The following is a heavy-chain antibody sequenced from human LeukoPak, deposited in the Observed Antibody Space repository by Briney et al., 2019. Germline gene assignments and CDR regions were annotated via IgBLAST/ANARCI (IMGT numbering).Heavy chain of an antibody. V-gene: IGHV1-2*02. CDR2: INPNSGGT. CDR3: ARAPGLEDYYGSGSYNPYYYYGMDV. D-gene: IGHD3-10*01. CDR1: GYTFTGYY. Sequence: ASVKVSCKASGYTFTGYYMHWVRQAPGQGLEWMGWINPNSGGTNYAQKFQGRVTMTRDTPISTAYMELSRLRSDDTAVYYCARAPGLEDYYGSGSYNPYYYYGMDVWGQGTTVTVSS. J-gene: IGHJ6*02.